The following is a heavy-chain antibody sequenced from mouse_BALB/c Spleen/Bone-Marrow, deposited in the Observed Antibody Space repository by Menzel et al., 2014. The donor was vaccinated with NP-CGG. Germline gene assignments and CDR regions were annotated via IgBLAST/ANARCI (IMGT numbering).Heavy chain of an antibody. J-gene: IGHJ3*01. CDR2: IDPANGNT. CDR1: GFNIKDTY. Sequence: EVKLMESGAELVKPGASVKLSCTASGFNIKDTYMHWVKQRPEQGLEWIGRIDPANGNTKYDPKFQGKATITADTSSNTAYLQLSSLTSEDTAVYYCVRRGLLWYPWFAYWGQGTLVTVSA. V-gene: IGHV14-3*02. D-gene: IGHD2-1*01. CDR3: VRRGLLWYPWFAY.